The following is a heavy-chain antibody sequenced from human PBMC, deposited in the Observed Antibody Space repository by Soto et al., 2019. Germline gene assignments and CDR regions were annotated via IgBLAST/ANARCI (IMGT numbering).Heavy chain of an antibody. CDR1: GFTFSSYS. Sequence: EVQLVESGGGLVKPGGSLRLSCAASGFTFSSYSMNWVRQAPGKGLEWVSSISSSSSYIYYADSVKGRFTISRDNAKNSLYLKMISLRAEDAVVYYFGGVVRDFWGGGAEYFQHWGQGTLVTVSS. CDR2: ISSSSSYI. V-gene: IGHV3-21*01. D-gene: IGHD3-3*01. CDR3: GGVVRDFWGGGAEYFQH. J-gene: IGHJ1*01.